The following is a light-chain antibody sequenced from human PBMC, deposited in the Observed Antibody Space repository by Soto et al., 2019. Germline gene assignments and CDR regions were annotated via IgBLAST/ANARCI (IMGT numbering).Light chain of an antibody. Sequence: QSALTQPASVSGSPGQSITISCTGTSSDVGGYNYVSWYQQHPGKAPKLMIYEVSNRPSGVSNRFSGSKSGNTASLTISGLQAEDEADYYCCSYAGSYTFDVVFGGGTKVTVL. CDR3: CSYAGSYTFDVV. J-gene: IGLJ2*01. CDR1: SSDVGGYNY. CDR2: EVS. V-gene: IGLV2-14*01.